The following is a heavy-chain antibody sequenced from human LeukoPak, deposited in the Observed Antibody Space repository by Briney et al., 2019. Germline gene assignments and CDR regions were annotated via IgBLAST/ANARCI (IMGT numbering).Heavy chain of an antibody. CDR3: ARASDPWLQLT. CDR1: GFTFSSHS. Sequence: GGSLRLSCAASGFTFSSHSMNWVRQAPGKGLEWVGNIKQDGSEKRYADSVRGRFSISRDNAQTSLYLQMNSLRAEDTAVYYCARASDPWLQLTWGQGTLVTVSS. CDR2: IKQDGSEK. V-gene: IGHV3-7*03. J-gene: IGHJ5*02. D-gene: IGHD5-24*01.